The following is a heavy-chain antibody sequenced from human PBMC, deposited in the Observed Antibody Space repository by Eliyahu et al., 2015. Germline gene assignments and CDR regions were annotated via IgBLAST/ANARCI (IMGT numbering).Heavy chain of an antibody. CDR2: IRSKDYGGTT. J-gene: IGHJ6*03. CDR1: GFTFGDYG. Sequence: EVQLVESGGGLVQPGRSLRLSCXASGFTFGDYGMXWFRXAPGKGLEWVGFIRSKDYGGTTEYAASVKGRFSISRDDSKIIAYLQMNSLKTEDTAVYYCTSPYLYSNHESYYYMDVWGKGSTVTVSS. D-gene: IGHD4-11*01. CDR3: TSPYLYSNHESYYYMDV. V-gene: IGHV3-49*03.